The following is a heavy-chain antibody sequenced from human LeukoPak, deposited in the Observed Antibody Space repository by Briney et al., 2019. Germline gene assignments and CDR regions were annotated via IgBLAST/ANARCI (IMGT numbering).Heavy chain of an antibody. D-gene: IGHD2-15*01. CDR3: MLPPWASGGP. CDR2: VYSGGGK. CDR1: GFTDRSNY. J-gene: IGHJ5*02. Sequence: PGGSLRLSRAGSGFTDRSNYMNLVRPAPGKGPEWVSVVYSGGGKYYADSVKGRFTISRDNAKNTLYLQMNSLRPEDTAVYYCMLPPWASGGPWGQGTLVTVSS. V-gene: IGHV3-53*01.